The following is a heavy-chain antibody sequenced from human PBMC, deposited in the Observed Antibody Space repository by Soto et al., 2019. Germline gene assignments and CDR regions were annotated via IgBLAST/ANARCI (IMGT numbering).Heavy chain of an antibody. D-gene: IGHD6-19*01. CDR2: ISHSGSR. J-gene: IGHJ4*02. V-gene: IGHV4-34*02. Sequence: QVQLQQWGAGLLKASETLSLTCVVSGGSFSGYFWTWIRQSPGRGLEWIGEISHSGSRNYNPAFQSRVIISVDSSTNHVSLKLSSVTAEDSATYFCARGLAYDRPITVAEPFDSWGQGTLVTVSS. CDR1: GGSFSGYF. CDR3: ARGLAYDRPITVAEPFDS.